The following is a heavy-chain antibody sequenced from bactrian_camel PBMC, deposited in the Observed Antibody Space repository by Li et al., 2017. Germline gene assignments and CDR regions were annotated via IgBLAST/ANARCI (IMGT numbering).Heavy chain of an antibody. J-gene: IGHJ4*01. CDR2: IATGSGNT. Sequence: VQLVESGGGSVQAGGSLRLSCVVSGYAYSDGYCLGWFRQAPGKEREGVARIATGSGNTYYADSVKGRFTISQDNALNTVYLQMNGLSPEDTAMYYCAANFGPYCSGPYLARRANFLGQGTQVTVS. CDR1: GYAYSDGYC. D-gene: IGHD2*01. V-gene: IGHV3S40*01.